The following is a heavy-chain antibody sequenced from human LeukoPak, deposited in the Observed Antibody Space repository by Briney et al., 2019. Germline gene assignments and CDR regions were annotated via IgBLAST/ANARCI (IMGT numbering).Heavy chain of an antibody. CDR1: GGSFSNYA. CDR2: IIPVFHAA. J-gene: IGHJ5*02. Sequence: ASVKVSCKTSGGSFSNYAIIWVRQARGQGLEWMGKIIPVFHAANYAQKFQGRLTITADESASTAYMELTSLTSEDTAVYYCARDPGGNSGNWFDPWGQGTLVTVSS. CDR3: ARDPGGNSGNWFDP. V-gene: IGHV1-69*13. D-gene: IGHD4-23*01.